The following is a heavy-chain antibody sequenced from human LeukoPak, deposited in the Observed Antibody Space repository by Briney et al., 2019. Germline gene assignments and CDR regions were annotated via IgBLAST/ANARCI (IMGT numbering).Heavy chain of an antibody. J-gene: IGHJ3*02. D-gene: IGHD3-22*01. CDR3: ARELGYYDSSGYQSARAFDI. Sequence: GGSLRLSCAASGFTFSSYGMHWVRQAPGKGLEWVAVILSDGSKEFYTDSVKGRFTISRDNSKNTLYLQMNSLRAEDTAVYYCARELGYYDSSGYQSARAFDIWGQGTMVTVSS. CDR1: GFTFSSYG. CDR2: ILSDGSKE. V-gene: IGHV3-33*01.